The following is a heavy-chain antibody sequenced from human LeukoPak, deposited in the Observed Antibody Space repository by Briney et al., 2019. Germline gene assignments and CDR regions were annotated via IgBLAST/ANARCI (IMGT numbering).Heavy chain of an antibody. D-gene: IGHD5-18*01. CDR3: ARDWGVDTAMDYYYGMDV. Sequence: SVKVSCKASGGTFSSYAISWVRPAPGQGLEWMGRIIPILGIANYAQKFQGRVTITADKSTSTAYMELSSLRSEDTAVYYCARDWGVDTAMDYYYGMDVWGQGTTVTVSS. V-gene: IGHV1-69*04. CDR2: IIPILGIA. CDR1: GGTFSSYA. J-gene: IGHJ6*02.